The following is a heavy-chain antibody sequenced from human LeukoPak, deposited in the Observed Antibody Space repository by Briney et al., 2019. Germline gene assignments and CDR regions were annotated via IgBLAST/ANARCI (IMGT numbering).Heavy chain of an antibody. Sequence: SETLSLTCAVYGGSFSGYYWSWIRQPPGEGLEWIGEIYHNGATNYNPSLKSRVTLLLDKSKNQFSLRLNSVTAADTAVYYCARNGGNSDYDYWGQGTLVTVSA. J-gene: IGHJ4*02. CDR2: IYHNGAT. CDR1: GGSFSGYY. V-gene: IGHV4-34*01. D-gene: IGHD4-23*01. CDR3: ARNGGNSDYDY.